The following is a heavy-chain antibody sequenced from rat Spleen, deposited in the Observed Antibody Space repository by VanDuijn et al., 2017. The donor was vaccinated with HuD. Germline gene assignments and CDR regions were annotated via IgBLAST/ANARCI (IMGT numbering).Heavy chain of an antibody. CDR1: GFNFNDYW. D-gene: IGHD1-11*01. CDR2: INKDSSRI. V-gene: IGHV4-2*01. CDR3: ARGLRRALYWYFDF. Sequence: EVKLVESGGGLVQPGRSLKLSCAASGFNFNDYWMGWVRQAPGKGLEWIGEINKDSSRINYHPSLKDKFTISRDNAQKNLYLQMSKLGSEDTAIHYCARGLRRALYWYFDFWGPGTMVTVSS. J-gene: IGHJ1*01.